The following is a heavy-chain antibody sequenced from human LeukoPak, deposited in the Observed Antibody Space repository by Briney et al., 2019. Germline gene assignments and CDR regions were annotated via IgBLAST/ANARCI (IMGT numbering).Heavy chain of an antibody. V-gene: IGHV1-69*04. CDR3: ATYNVDHYDTSDGMDV. Sequence: SVHVSCKASGCTFRRYAFNWVRQAPGHGRAGVGMIISRIRVTSYTKKLQGRVTIRADRSTSTAYIELSRLRSEDTAVYYCATYNVDHYDTSDGMDVWGQGTTVTVSS. D-gene: IGHD3-22*01. J-gene: IGHJ6*02. CDR2: IISRIRVT. CDR1: GCTFRRYA.